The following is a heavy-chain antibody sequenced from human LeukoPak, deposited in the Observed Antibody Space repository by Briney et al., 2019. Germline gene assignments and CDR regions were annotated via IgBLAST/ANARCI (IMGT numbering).Heavy chain of an antibody. Sequence: SETLSLTCAVYGGPFSGYYWSWIRQPPGKGLEWIGEINHSGSTNYNPSLKSRVTISVDTSKNQFSLKLSSVTAADTAVYYCARGQAGYYDSSGYVDWGQGTLVTVSS. CDR2: INHSGST. CDR3: ARGQAGYYDSSGYVD. J-gene: IGHJ4*02. CDR1: GGPFSGYY. D-gene: IGHD3-22*01. V-gene: IGHV4-34*01.